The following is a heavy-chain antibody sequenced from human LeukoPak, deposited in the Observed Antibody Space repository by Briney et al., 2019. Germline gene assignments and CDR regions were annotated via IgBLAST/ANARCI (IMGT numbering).Heavy chain of an antibody. CDR3: ARDLAYSRLDY. V-gene: IGHV3-7*01. CDR1: GLTFSSSW. CDR2: INPDGNKK. J-gene: IGHJ4*02. Sequence: GSLRLSCAVSGLTFSSSWMDWVCQAPGKRLEWVASINPDGNKKYSADSVKGRFTISRDNAENSLYLQMNSLRVEDTAFYYCARDLAYSRLDYWGQGMLVTVSS. D-gene: IGHD5-18*01.